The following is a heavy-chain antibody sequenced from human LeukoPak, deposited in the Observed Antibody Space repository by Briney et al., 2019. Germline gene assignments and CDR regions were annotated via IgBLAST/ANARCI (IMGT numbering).Heavy chain of an antibody. CDR3: ARGPDYYDNSGVDS. D-gene: IGHD3-22*01. CDR2: INPNSGAT. Sequence: ASVKVSCKASGYSFIANYIHWVRQAPGQGLEWMGWINPNSGATNYAQKFQDRVIMTRDTPISTAYMDLSRLTSDDTAVYYCARGPDYYDNSGVDSWGQGTLVTVSS. CDR1: GYSFIANY. J-gene: IGHJ4*02. V-gene: IGHV1-2*02.